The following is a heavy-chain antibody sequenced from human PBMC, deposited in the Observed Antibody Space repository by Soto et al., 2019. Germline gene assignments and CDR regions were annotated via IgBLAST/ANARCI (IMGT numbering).Heavy chain of an antibody. Sequence: QVQLVQSGAEVKEPGASVKISCKASGYTFTSFYIHWVRQAPGQGLEWMGIVNPNGGSTNYAQNFKGRITISRDTPTSTVYMDLSSLRSEDTAVYYCVRGLASGDYWGQGTLVTVSS. CDR1: GYTFTSFY. CDR3: VRGLASGDY. CDR2: VNPNGGST. V-gene: IGHV1-46*03. J-gene: IGHJ4*02. D-gene: IGHD6-6*01.